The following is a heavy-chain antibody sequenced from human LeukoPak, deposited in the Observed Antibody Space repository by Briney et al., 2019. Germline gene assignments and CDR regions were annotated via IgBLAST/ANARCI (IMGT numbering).Heavy chain of an antibody. D-gene: IGHD3-22*01. CDR3: ARDHYENYFDY. J-gene: IGHJ4*02. CDR1: GVTFSSYW. Sequence: GGSLRLSCAASGVTFSSYWMSWVRQAPGKGLGWVSSISSSSSYIYYADSVKGRFTISRDNAKNSLYLQMNSLRAEDTAVYYCARDHYENYFDYWGQGTLVTVSS. V-gene: IGHV3-21*01. CDR2: ISSSSSYI.